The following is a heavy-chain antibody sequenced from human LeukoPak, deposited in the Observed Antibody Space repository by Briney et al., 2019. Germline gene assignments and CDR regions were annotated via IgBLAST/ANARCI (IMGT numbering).Heavy chain of an antibody. CDR3: ARIYSRGPLFDY. CDR2: IDWDDVK. D-gene: IGHD2-15*01. V-gene: IGHV2-70*04. CDR1: GFSLSTSGMR. J-gene: IGHJ4*02. Sequence: SGPTLVNPTQTLTLTCTFSGFSLSTSGMRVSWIRQPPGKALEWLARIDWDDVKFYSTSLKTRLTISKDTSKNQVVLTMTNMDPVDTATYYCARIYSRGPLFDYWGQGTLVTVSS.